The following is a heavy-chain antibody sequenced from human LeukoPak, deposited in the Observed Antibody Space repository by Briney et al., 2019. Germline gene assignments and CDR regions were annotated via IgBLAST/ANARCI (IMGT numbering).Heavy chain of an antibody. Sequence: ASVKVSCKASGYTFIGYYIHWVRQAPGQGLEWMGWINPNSGTTKSAQKFQGRVTMTRDTSISTAYMELSSLRSDDTAVHYCARTHCGGDCYLNDAFDIWGQGTMVTVSS. CDR2: INPNSGTT. D-gene: IGHD2-21*01. J-gene: IGHJ3*02. CDR3: ARTHCGGDCYLNDAFDI. CDR1: GYTFIGYY. V-gene: IGHV1-2*02.